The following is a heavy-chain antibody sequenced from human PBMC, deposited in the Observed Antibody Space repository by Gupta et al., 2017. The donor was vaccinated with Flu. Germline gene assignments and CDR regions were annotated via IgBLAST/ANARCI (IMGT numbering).Heavy chain of an antibody. J-gene: IGHJ4*02. V-gene: IGHV3-23*01. Sequence: EVQLLESGGGLVQPGGSLRLSCAASGFTFSSYAMSWVRQAPGKGLEWVSAISGSGGSTYYADSVKGRFTISRDNSKNPLYLQMNSLRAEDTAVYYCAKAGTTGTTFTVRGVMRGGGRDYWGQGTLVTVSS. CDR1: GFTFSSYA. CDR2: ISGSGGST. CDR3: AKAGTTGTTFTVRGVMRGGGRDY. D-gene: IGHD3-10*01.